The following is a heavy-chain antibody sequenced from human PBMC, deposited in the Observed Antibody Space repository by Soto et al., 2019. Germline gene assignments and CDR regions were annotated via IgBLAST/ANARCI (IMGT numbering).Heavy chain of an antibody. CDR3: ARGIGVASAGTFDY. CDR1: GDSISSAGYS. CDR2: IYRSGTT. V-gene: IGHV4-30-2*01. D-gene: IGHD6-13*01. Sequence: QLQLQESGSGLVKPSQTLSLTCAVSGDSISSAGYSWSWIGQPPGKGLEWIGYIYRSGTTWYNPSLKSRVTISVDRSKKHFSLRLNSTTAADTAVYYCARGIGVASAGTFDYWGQGTLVTVSS. J-gene: IGHJ4*02.